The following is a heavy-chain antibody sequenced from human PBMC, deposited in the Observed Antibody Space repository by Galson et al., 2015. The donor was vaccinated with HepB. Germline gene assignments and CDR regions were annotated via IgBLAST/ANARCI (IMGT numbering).Heavy chain of an antibody. CDR3: ATTYYDFWSGPLYYYYGMDV. V-gene: IGHV4-4*02. Sequence: ETLSLTCAVSGGSISSSNWWSWVRQPPGKGLEWIGEIYHSGSTNYNPSLKSRVTISVDKSKNQFSLKLSSVTAADTAVYYCATTYYDFWSGPLYYYYGMDVWGQGTTVTVSS. D-gene: IGHD3-3*01. J-gene: IGHJ6*02. CDR1: GGSISSSNW. CDR2: IYHSGST.